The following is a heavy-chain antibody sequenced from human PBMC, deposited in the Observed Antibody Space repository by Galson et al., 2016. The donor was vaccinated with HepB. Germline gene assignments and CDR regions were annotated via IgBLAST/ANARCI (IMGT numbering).Heavy chain of an antibody. CDR3: AKRHEYCPPVGCSVDS. CDR1: GFSVTRNY. Sequence: SLRLSCAASGFSVTRNYLTWVRQAPGKGLEWVSLIYSGGRTDYADSVKGRFTISRDESNNMLFLQMSSMRVDDTAVYYCAKRHEYCPPVGCSVDSWGQGTLVSVSS. CDR2: IYSGGRT. J-gene: IGHJ4*02. D-gene: IGHD2/OR15-2a*01. V-gene: IGHV3-66*02.